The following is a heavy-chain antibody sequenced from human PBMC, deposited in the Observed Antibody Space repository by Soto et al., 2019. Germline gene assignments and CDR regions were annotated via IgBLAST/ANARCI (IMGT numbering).Heavy chain of an antibody. CDR1: GFTFSSYG. CDR2: ISYDGSNK. Sequence: QVQLVESGAGVVQPGRSLRLSCAASGFTFSSYGMHWVRQAPGKGLEWVAVISYDGSNKYYADSVKGRFTISRDNPKNTLYLQMNSLRAEDTAVYYCAPWFGAFDYWGQGTLVTVSS. J-gene: IGHJ4*02. V-gene: IGHV3-30*03. CDR3: APWFGAFDY. D-gene: IGHD3-10*01.